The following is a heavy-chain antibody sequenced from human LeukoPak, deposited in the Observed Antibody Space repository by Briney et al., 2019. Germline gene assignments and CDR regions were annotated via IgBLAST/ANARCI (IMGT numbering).Heavy chain of an antibody. Sequence: GSLRLSCAASGLTFGNFWLSWFGQLPGRGPEWVAHINMDGSEKYYVDSVKGRFTISRDNAKNSLYPQMNSLKVEDTAVYYCARDKVTYWGPGTLVTVSS. CDR2: INMDGSEK. V-gene: IGHV3-7*01. J-gene: IGHJ4*02. CDR1: GLTFGNFW. CDR3: ARDKVTY.